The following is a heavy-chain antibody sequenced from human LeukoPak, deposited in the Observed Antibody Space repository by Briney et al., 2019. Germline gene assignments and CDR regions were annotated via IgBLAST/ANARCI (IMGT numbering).Heavy chain of an antibody. CDR3: ARRAGIAAPTDY. CDR1: GYSFPNYW. CDR2: IYPGDSDT. J-gene: IGHJ4*02. D-gene: IGHD6-13*01. Sequence: GESLKISCKGSGYSFPNYWIAWVRQMPGRGLEWMGIIYPGDSDTRYSASFQGQITISAENSINTVYLQWSSLKASDSAVYYCARRAGIAAPTDYWGQGTLLTVSS. V-gene: IGHV5-51*01.